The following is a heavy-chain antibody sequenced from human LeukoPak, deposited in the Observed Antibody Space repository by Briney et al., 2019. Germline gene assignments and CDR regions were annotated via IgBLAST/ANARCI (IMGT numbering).Heavy chain of an antibody. CDR1: GFTFSSYE. Sequence: GGSLRLSCAASGFTFSSYEMNWVRQAPGKGLEWVSYISSSGSTIYYADSVKGRFTISRDNAKNSLYLQMNSLRAEDTAVYYCARDSSSGYQGYWGQGTLATVSS. CDR2: ISSSGSTI. D-gene: IGHD3-22*01. J-gene: IGHJ4*02. V-gene: IGHV3-48*03. CDR3: ARDSSSGYQGY.